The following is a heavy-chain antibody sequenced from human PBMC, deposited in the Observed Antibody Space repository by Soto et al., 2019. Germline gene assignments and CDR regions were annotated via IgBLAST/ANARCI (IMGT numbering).Heavy chain of an antibody. Sequence: SVKVSCKASGGTFSSYAISWVRQAPGQGLEWMGGIIPIFGTANYAQKFQGRVTITADESTSTAYMELSSLRSEDTAVYYCARDRHYYDSSGPGGVWFDPWGQGTLVTVSS. CDR3: ARDRHYYDSSGPGGVWFDP. CDR2: IIPIFGTA. D-gene: IGHD3-22*01. V-gene: IGHV1-69*13. J-gene: IGHJ5*02. CDR1: GGTFSSYA.